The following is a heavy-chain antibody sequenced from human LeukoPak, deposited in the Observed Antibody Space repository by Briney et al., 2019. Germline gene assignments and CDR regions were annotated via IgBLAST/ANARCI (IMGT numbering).Heavy chain of an antibody. CDR2: IYTSGST. CDR1: GGSISSYY. D-gene: IGHD2-2*01. CDR3: ARVRRAMTHGDAFDI. J-gene: IGHJ3*02. Sequence: SETLSLTCTVSGGSISSYYWSWIRQPAGKGLEWIGRIYTSGSTNYNPSLKSRVTISVDTSKNQFSLKLSSVTAADTAVYYCARVRRAMTHGDAFDIWGQGTMVTVSS. V-gene: IGHV4-4*07.